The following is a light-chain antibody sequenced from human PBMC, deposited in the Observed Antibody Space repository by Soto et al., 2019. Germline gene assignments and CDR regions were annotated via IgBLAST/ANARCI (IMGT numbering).Light chain of an antibody. J-gene: IGKJ5*01. CDR2: AAS. CDR3: QQANSFPLT. V-gene: IGKV1-39*01. CDR1: QSISNN. Sequence: DFQMTQSPSSLSASVGDRVTITCRASQSISNNLSWYQQKPGKAPKLLIYAASSLQSGVPSRFSGSGSGTDFTLTISSLQPEDFATYYCQQANSFPLTFGQGTRLEIK.